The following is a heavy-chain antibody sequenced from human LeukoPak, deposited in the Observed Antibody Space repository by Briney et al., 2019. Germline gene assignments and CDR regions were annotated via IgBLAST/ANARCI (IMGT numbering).Heavy chain of an antibody. V-gene: IGHV3-66*01. D-gene: IGHD6-13*01. Sequence: AGGTLRLSCAASGFTFRNYGMSWVRQAPGKGLEWVSVIYSGGSTYYADSVKGRFTISRDNSKNTLYLQMNSLRAEDTAVYYCAGLSTNGSSWYIGYYYYYMDVWGKGTTVTISS. CDR3: AGLSTNGSSWYIGYYYYYMDV. CDR1: GFTFRNYG. J-gene: IGHJ6*03. CDR2: IYSGGST.